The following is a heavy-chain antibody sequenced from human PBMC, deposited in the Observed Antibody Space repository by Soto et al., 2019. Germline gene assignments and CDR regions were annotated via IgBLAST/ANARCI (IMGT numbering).Heavy chain of an antibody. CDR3: ARGSYDFWSGYYRHYFDY. CDR2: ISAYNGNT. V-gene: IGHV1-18*01. J-gene: IGHJ4*02. D-gene: IGHD3-3*01. Sequence: ASVKVSCKASGYTFTSYVISWVRQAPGQGLEWMGWISAYNGNTNYAQKLQGRVTMTTDTSTSTAYMELRSLRSDDTAVYYCARGSYDFWSGYYRHYFDYWGQGTLVTVSS. CDR1: GYTFTSYV.